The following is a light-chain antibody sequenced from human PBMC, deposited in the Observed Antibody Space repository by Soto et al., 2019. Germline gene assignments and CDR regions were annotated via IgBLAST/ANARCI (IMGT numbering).Light chain of an antibody. J-gene: IGKJ1*01. Sequence: EIVLTQSPGTLSLSPGERATLSCRASQSVSNIYLAWYQQKPGQAPRLLIYGTSNRATGIPARFSGSGSGTDFTLTISSLEPEDFAVYYCQQRSNWPTFGQGTKVDVK. V-gene: IGKV3D-20*02. CDR2: GTS. CDR3: QQRSNWPT. CDR1: QSVSNIY.